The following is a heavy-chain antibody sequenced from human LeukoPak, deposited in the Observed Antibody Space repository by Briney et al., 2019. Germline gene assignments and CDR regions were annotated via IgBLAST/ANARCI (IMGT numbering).Heavy chain of an antibody. Sequence: SQTLSLICTVSGVSISSGTYYWSWIRQPQGKGLEWIEEINHSGSTSYKPSLKSRVTISLDTSKNQFSLKLSSVTAADTAVYYCARGIVVVAQLGYYYYYMDVWGKGTTVTISS. J-gene: IGHJ6*03. CDR1: GVSISSGTYY. D-gene: IGHD2-15*01. CDR3: ARGIVVVAQLGYYYYYMDV. CDR2: INHSGST. V-gene: IGHV4-30-4*01.